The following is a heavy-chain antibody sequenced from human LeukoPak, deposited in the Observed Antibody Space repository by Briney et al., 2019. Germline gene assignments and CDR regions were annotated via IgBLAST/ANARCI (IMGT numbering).Heavy chain of an antibody. D-gene: IGHD3-3*01. J-gene: IGHJ4*02. CDR2: IGTAADT. Sequence: GGSLRLSCAASGFTFSNYDIHWVRQATGKGLEWVSAIGTAADTFYPGSVKGRFTISRDNSKNTLYLQMNSLRAEDTAVYYCARFLEWSVCHNDYWGQGTLVTVSS. V-gene: IGHV3-13*01. CDR1: GFTFSNYD. CDR3: ARFLEWSVCHNDY.